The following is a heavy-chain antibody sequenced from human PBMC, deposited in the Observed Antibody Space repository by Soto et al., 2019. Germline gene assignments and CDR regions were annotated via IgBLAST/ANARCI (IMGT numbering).Heavy chain of an antibody. J-gene: IGHJ3*02. CDR2: INHSGSS. CDR3: ARREITVRGAPLFRRRSSNDAFDM. CDR1: GGPFSAYY. Sequence: QVQLQQWGAGLLKPSETLSLTCAVYGGPFSAYYWSWIRQPPGKGLEWIGQINHSGSSNYNPSLKSRVTMSVDTSKNQFSLKLRSETAADTAVYYCARREITVRGAPLFRRRSSNDAFDMWGQGTMVTVSS. V-gene: IGHV4-34*01. D-gene: IGHD3-10*01.